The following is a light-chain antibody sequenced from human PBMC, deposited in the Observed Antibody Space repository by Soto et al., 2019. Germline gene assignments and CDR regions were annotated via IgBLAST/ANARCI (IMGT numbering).Light chain of an antibody. Sequence: DIQLTQSPSFLSASVGDRVTITCRASQGISSYLAWYQQKPGTAPKLLIFAASTLQNGVPSRFSGSGSGTEFTLTISSLQAEDFATYYCLHLTSYSPDTFGPGTKVDIK. J-gene: IGKJ3*01. CDR2: AAS. CDR1: QGISSY. CDR3: LHLTSYSPDT. V-gene: IGKV1-9*01.